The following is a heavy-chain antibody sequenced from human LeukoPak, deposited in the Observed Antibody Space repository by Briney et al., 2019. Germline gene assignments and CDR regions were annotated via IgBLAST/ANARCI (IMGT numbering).Heavy chain of an antibody. D-gene: IGHD1-26*01. V-gene: IGHV4-39*01. CDR1: GGSISSSSYY. Sequence: SETLSLTCTVSGGSISSSSYYWGWIRQPPGKGLEWIGSIYYSGSTYYNPSLKSRVTISVDTSKNQFSLKLSSVTAADTAVYYCARTGVGRRKDYYYYYMDVWGKGTTVTVSS. CDR2: IYYSGST. J-gene: IGHJ6*03. CDR3: ARTGVGRRKDYYYYYMDV.